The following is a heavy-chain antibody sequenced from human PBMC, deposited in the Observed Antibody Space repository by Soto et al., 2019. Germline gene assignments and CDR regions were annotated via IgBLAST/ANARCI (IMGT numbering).Heavy chain of an antibody. D-gene: IGHD3-22*01. Sequence: QVQLAESGGGVVQPGRSLTITCAASGFTLGTYGMHWVRQAPGKGLEWVAVISNDGGDKYYSDSVMVRFTISRDNSKNTLFLQMNSLRAEDTAVYFCAKEFFDSSGFYPSLDALDIWGQGTVVTVSS. CDR3: AKEFFDSSGFYPSLDALDI. CDR2: ISNDGGDK. J-gene: IGHJ3*02. CDR1: GFTLGTYG. V-gene: IGHV3-30*18.